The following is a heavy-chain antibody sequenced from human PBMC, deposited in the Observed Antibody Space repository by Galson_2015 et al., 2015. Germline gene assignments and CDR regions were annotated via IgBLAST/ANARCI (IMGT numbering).Heavy chain of an antibody. D-gene: IGHD3-3*01. Sequence: SVKVSCKASGGTFSSYAISWVRQAPGQGLEWMGGMNPKSGNTGYARKFQGRVTMTRNTSISTAYMELSSLRSDDTAVYYCARGGTLEWLVNWFGPWGQGTLVTVSS. V-gene: IGHV1-8*02. J-gene: IGHJ5*02. CDR3: ARGGTLEWLVNWFGP. CDR2: MNPKSGNT. CDR1: GGTFSSYA.